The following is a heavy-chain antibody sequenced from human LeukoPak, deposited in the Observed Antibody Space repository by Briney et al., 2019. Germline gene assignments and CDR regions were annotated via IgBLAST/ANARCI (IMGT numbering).Heavy chain of an antibody. J-gene: IGHJ5*02. CDR2: INAGNGNT. V-gene: IGHV1-3*01. CDR1: GYTFTSYA. D-gene: IGHD6-19*01. CDR3: ARPGYTSGWYEDWFDP. Sequence: ASVKVSCKASGYTFTSYAMHWVRQAPGQRLEWMGWINAGNGNTKYSQKFQGRVTITRDTSASTAYMELSSLTSEDTAVYYCARPGYTSGWYEDWFDPWGQGTLVTVSS.